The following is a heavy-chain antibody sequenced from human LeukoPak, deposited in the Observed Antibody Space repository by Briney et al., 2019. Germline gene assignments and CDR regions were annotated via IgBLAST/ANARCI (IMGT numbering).Heavy chain of an antibody. D-gene: IGHD2-8*01. V-gene: IGHV1-2*06. J-gene: IGHJ4*02. CDR3: ATFGWSYFFDY. CDR1: GYTFTAYY. CDR2: INPNSGVT. Sequence: SVKVSCKASGYTFTAYYMHWVRQAPGQGLEWTGRINPNSGVTNYAQKFQGRVTMTRDTSISTAYMELSSLRSDDTAVYYCATFGWSYFFDYWGQGTLVTVSS.